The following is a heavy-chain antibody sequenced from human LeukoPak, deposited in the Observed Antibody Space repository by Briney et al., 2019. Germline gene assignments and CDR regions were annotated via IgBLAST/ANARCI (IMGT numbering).Heavy chain of an antibody. CDR2: ISSSSSTI. J-gene: IGHJ4*02. D-gene: IGHD1-1*01. V-gene: IGHV3-48*01. CDR3: AKAPFGTTWDWEY. CDR1: GFTFSSYS. Sequence: GGSLRLSCAASGFTFSSYSMNWVRQAPGKGLEWVSYISSSSSTIYYADSVKGRFTISRDNAKNSLYLQMNSLRAEDTAVYYCAKAPFGTTWDWEYWGQGTLVTVSS.